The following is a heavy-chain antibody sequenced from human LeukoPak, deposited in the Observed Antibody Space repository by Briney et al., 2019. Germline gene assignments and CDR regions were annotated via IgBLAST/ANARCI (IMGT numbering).Heavy chain of an antibody. J-gene: IGHJ3*02. Sequence: SETLSLTCTVSGGSISTYYWSWIRQPPGKGLEWIGYIYYSGSTNYNPSLKSRVTLSVDTSKNQFSLKLSSVTAADTAVYYCATAYYDFWSGYPSGAFDIWGQGTMVTVSS. CDR3: ATAYYDFWSGYPSGAFDI. V-gene: IGHV4-59*01. D-gene: IGHD3-3*01. CDR1: GGSISTYY. CDR2: IYYSGST.